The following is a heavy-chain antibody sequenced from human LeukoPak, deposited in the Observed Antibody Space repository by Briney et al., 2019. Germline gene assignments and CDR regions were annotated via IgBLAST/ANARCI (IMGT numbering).Heavy chain of an antibody. Sequence: SETLSLTCPVSGGSISSYYWSWIRQPPGKGLEWIGEINHSGSTNYNPSLKSRVTISVDTSKNQFSLKLSSVTAADTAVYYCATRSPQDYWGQGTLVTVSS. CDR3: ATRSPQDY. CDR2: INHSGST. CDR1: GGSISSYY. D-gene: IGHD1-14*01. V-gene: IGHV4-34*01. J-gene: IGHJ4*02.